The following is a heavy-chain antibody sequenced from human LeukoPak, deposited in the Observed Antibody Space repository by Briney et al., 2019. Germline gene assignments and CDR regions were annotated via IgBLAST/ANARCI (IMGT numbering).Heavy chain of an antibody. CDR2: INHSGST. V-gene: IGHV4-34*01. D-gene: IGHD3-10*01. CDR1: GGSFSGYY. Sequence: SETLSLTCAVYGGSFSGYYWSWIRQPPGKGLEWIGEINHSGSTNYNPSLKSRVTISVDTSKNQFSLKLSSVTAADTAVYYCARGVTPEWFDPWGQGTLVTVSS. J-gene: IGHJ5*02. CDR3: ARGVTPEWFDP.